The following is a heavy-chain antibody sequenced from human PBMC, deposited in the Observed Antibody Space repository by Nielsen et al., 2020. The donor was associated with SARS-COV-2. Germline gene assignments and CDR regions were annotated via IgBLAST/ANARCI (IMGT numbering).Heavy chain of an antibody. Sequence: GGSLRLSCAASGFTFDDYAMHWVRQAPGKGLEWVSGISWNSGSIGYADSVKGRFTISRDNAKNSLYLQMNSLRAEDTALYYCAKDFSSREGWYYYYGMDVWGQGTTVTVSS. V-gene: IGHV3-9*01. CDR2: ISWNSGSI. CDR1: GFTFDDYA. J-gene: IGHJ6*02. CDR3: AKDFSSREGWYYYYGMDV. D-gene: IGHD1-26*01.